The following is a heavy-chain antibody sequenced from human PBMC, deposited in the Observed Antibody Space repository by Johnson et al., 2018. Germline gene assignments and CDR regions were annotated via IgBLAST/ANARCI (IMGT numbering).Heavy chain of an antibody. J-gene: IGHJ6*03. CDR3: ARDRATSYYYYMDV. CDR2: ISYDGSQK. Sequence: QVQLVQSGGGVVQPGRSLRLSCAASGFTFSTYAIYWVRQAPGKGLEWVAVISYDGSQKYYADSVKARITISRDNSKNTLFLQMNSLRAEDTAVYYCARDRATSYYYYMDVWGKGTTVTVSS. CDR1: GFTFSTYA. V-gene: IGHV3-30-3*01.